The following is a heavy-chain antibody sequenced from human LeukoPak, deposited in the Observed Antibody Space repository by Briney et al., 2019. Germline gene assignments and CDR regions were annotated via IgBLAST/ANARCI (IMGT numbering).Heavy chain of an antibody. V-gene: IGHV3-9*01. CDR2: ISWNSGAT. D-gene: IGHD3-10*01. J-gene: IGHJ4*02. CDR3: AKIYGSGSQPFDY. Sequence: SLRLSCVASGFSFDDYGMHWVRRAPGKGLEWVSGISWNSGATAYADSVKGRFTISRDNAMDSLYLQMNSLRVEDTALYYCAKIYGSGSQPFDYWGQGTLVTVSS. CDR1: GFSFDDYG.